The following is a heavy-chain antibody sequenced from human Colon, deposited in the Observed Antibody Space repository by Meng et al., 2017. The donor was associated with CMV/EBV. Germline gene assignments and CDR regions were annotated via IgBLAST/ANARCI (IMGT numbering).Heavy chain of an antibody. J-gene: IGHJ3*02. CDR2: IRDDGSNK. D-gene: IGHD1-26*01. CDR1: GFTFSSYS. V-gene: IGHV3-30*02. Sequence: GESLKISCAASGFTFSSYSMNWVRQAPGKGLEWVAFIRDDGSNKYYADSVKGRFTISRDNSKNTLYLQMNSLRAEDTAVYYCAKGSGSYSAFDIWGQGTTVTVSS. CDR3: AKGSGSYSAFDI.